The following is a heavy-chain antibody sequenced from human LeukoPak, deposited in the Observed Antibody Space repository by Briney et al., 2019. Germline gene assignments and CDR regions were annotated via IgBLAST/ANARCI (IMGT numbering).Heavy chain of an antibody. V-gene: IGHV4-59*01. CDR1: DDSISDYY. CDR3: TRGAGWLIDY. Sequence: SETLSLTCTVSDDSISDYYRGWIRQPAGKGLEWIGYFHNSGTSTYNPSLKSRVTISADTSKNQSSLKLNSLTTADTAVYYCTRGAGWLIDYWGQGILLTVSS. J-gene: IGHJ4*02. D-gene: IGHD3-16*01. CDR2: FHNSGTS.